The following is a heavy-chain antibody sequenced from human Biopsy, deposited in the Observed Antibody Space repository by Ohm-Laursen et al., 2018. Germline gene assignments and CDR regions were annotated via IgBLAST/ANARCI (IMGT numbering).Heavy chain of an antibody. CDR3: VRGVDYYDPYHYYALDV. CDR2: ISHRGRT. Sequence: SQTLSLTCAVSGESFNGYYWSWIRQTPGKGLEWIGEISHRGRTNYNPSLKSRVTISVDTSKNQFSMKVRSVTAADTAVYYCVRGVDYYDPYHYYALDVWGQGTTVTVSS. CDR1: GESFNGYY. J-gene: IGHJ6*02. V-gene: IGHV4-34*01. D-gene: IGHD3-22*01.